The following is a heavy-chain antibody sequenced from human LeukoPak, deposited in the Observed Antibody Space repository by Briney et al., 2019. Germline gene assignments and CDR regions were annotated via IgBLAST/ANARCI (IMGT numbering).Heavy chain of an antibody. CDR3: ARDMSVAGIRSWFDP. J-gene: IGHJ5*02. V-gene: IGHV3-11*01. D-gene: IGHD6-19*01. CDR2: ISSSGSTI. Sequence: GGSLRLSCAASGFTFSDYYMSWIRQAPGKGLEWVSYISSSGSTIYYADSVKGRFTISRDNAKNSLYLQMNSLRAEDTAVYYCARDMSVAGIRSWFDPWGQGTLVTVSS. CDR1: GFTFSDYY.